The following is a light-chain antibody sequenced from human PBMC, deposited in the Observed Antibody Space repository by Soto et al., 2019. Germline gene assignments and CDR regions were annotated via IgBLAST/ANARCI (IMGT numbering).Light chain of an antibody. J-gene: IGKJ1*01. V-gene: IGKV1-17*01. CDR3: LQHNSYPWT. CDR1: QDIRND. CDR2: AAS. Sequence: DIQMTQSPSSLSASVGDRVTITCRASQDIRNDLGWYQQKXXXAPKRLIYAASSLQSGVPSRFSGSGXGTEFTLTISSLQPEDFATYYCLQHNSYPWTFGQGTKVEIK.